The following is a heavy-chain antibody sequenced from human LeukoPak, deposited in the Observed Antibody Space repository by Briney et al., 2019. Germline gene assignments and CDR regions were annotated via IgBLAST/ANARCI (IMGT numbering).Heavy chain of an antibody. Sequence: SETLSLTCTVSGGSISSYYWSWIRQPPGKGLEWIGYIYYSGSTNYNPSLKSRVTISVDTSKIQFSLKLSSVTAADTAVYYCARLPASSRPYYYYGMDVWGQGTTVTVSS. V-gene: IGHV4-59*01. D-gene: IGHD6-13*01. CDR2: IYYSGST. J-gene: IGHJ6*02. CDR1: GGSISSYY. CDR3: ARLPASSRPYYYYGMDV.